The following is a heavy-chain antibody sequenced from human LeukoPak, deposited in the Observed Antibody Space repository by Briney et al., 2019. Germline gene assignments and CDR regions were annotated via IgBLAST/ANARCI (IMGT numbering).Heavy chain of an antibody. CDR3: ARGGYYHN. D-gene: IGHD3-9*01. CDR1: GFTFSNFA. Sequence: GGSLRLSCAASGFTFSNFAMTWVRQGPGKGLEWVSTIMDTGLGTYYSDSVKGRFTISRDSSKNTLYLQMNSLRAEDTAVYYCARGGYYHNWGQGTLVTVSS. V-gene: IGHV3-23*01. J-gene: IGHJ4*02. CDR2: IMDTGLGT.